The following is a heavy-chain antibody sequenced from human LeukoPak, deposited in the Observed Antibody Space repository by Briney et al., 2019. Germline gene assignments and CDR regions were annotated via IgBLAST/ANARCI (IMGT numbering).Heavy chain of an antibody. V-gene: IGHV7-4-1*02. CDR2: INTNTGNP. D-gene: IGHD6-6*01. J-gene: IGHJ6*03. CDR1: GYTFTSYA. CDR3: AREGGSSSSYYYYYYMDG. Sequence: ASVKVSCKASGYTFTSYAMNWVRQAPGQGLEWMGWINTNTGNPTYAQGFTGRFVFSLDTSVSSAYQQISSLKAEDTGVYYCAREGGSSSSYYYYYYMDGWGKGTTVTVSS.